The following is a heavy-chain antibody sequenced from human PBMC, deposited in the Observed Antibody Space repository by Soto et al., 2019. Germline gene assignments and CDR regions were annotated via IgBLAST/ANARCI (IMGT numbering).Heavy chain of an antibody. V-gene: IGHV1-18*01. CDR2: IIPILGIA. CDR1: GYTFTSYA. D-gene: IGHD3-22*01. CDR3: ARGSIWLDYDSRGHPPFPPDY. Sequence: ASVKVSCKASGYTFTSYAISWVRQAPGQGLEWMGRIIPILGIANYAQKLQGRVTMTTDTSTSTAYMELRSLRSDDTAVYYCARGSIWLDYDSRGHPPFPPDYWGQGTLVTVSS. J-gene: IGHJ4*02.